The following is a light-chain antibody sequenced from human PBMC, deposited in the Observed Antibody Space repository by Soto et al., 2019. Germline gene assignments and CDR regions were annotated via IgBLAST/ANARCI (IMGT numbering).Light chain of an antibody. J-gene: IGKJ1*01. CDR3: QQYNSFPWT. Sequence: DIQMTQSPSTLSASVGDRVTITCRASQSIYSWLAWNQQKPGKAPKLLVYKASSLESGVPSRFSGSGSGTEFTLTISSLQPYDFATYYCQQYNSFPWTFGQGTKVEIK. CDR2: KAS. V-gene: IGKV1-5*03. CDR1: QSIYSW.